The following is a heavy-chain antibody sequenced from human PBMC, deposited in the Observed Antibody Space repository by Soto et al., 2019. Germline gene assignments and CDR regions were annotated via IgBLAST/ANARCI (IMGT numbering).Heavy chain of an antibody. Sequence: QLQLQESGPGLVKPSETLSLTCTVSGGSISSSSYYWGWIRQPPGKGMEWIGSIYYSGRTYYNTSLKSRVTISVDTSKNQFSLKLSSVTAAETAVYYCARHVPTYYGSGSYYGWYFDLWGPGTLVTVSS. J-gene: IGHJ2*01. V-gene: IGHV4-39*01. CDR2: IYYSGRT. D-gene: IGHD3-10*01. CDR1: GGSISSSSYY. CDR3: ARHVPTYYGSGSYYGWYFDL.